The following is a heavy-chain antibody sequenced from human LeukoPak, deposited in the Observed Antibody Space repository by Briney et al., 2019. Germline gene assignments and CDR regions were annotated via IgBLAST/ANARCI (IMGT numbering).Heavy chain of an antibody. CDR1: GGSISSSAYH. D-gene: IGHD6-19*01. V-gene: IGHV4-39*07. CDR3: ARDRDSNSGWIRYYFDY. Sequence: SETLSLTCTVSGGSISSSAYHWGWIRQPPGKGLEWIGSIHYSGSTYYNPSLKSRVTISVDTSKDQFSLKVSSVTAADTAVYYCARDRDSNSGWIRYYFDYWGQGTLVTVSS. J-gene: IGHJ4*02. CDR2: IHYSGST.